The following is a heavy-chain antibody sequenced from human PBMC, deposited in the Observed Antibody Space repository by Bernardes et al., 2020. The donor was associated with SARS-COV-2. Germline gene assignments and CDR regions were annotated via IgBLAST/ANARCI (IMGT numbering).Heavy chain of an antibody. Sequence: GGSLRLSCAASGFTFSSYWMSWVRQAPGTGLEWVANIKEDGSEKNYVDSVKGRFSISRDNAKNSLYLQMNSLRAEDTAVYYCACGGSCYFDYWGQGTLVTVSS. D-gene: IGHD2-15*01. J-gene: IGHJ4*02. CDR3: ACGGSCYFDY. CDR2: IKEDGSEK. CDR1: GFTFSSYW. V-gene: IGHV3-7*01.